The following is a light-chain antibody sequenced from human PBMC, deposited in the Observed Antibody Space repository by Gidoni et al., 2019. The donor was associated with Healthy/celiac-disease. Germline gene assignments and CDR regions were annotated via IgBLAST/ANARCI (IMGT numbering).Light chain of an antibody. V-gene: IGLV3-1*01. CDR3: QAGDSSTAEV. J-gene: IGLJ2*01. CDR1: KLGNKY. Sequence: SYELPQPPSLSVSPGQTASITCSGDKLGNKYACWYQQKPGQSPVLVIYQDSKRPSGIPARFSGSNSGKTATLTISGTQAMDEADYYCQAGDSSTAEVFGGGTKLTVL. CDR2: QDS.